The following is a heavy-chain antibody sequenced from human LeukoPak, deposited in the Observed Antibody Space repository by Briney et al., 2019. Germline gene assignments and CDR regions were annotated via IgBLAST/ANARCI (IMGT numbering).Heavy chain of an antibody. J-gene: IGHJ5*02. CDR3: ASHIGIPGSGPSGFDP. CDR2: IYPGDSDT. V-gene: IGHV5-51*01. CDR1: GYSFTSYW. Sequence: GESLKISGKGSGYSFTSYWIGGVRQMPGKGLEWMGIIYPGDSDTKYSPSVQGQVTLSADKSISTAYLQWSSLSASDTAISYCASHIGIPGSGPSGFDPWGQGTLVTVSS. D-gene: IGHD3-10*01.